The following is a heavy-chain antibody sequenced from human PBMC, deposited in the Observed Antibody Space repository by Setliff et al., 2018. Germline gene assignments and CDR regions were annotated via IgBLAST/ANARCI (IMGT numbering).Heavy chain of an antibody. CDR2: VDPEDGEK. Sequence: ASVKVSCKASGYTFSDYYMQWVRQAPGKGLEWMGRVDPEDGEKIYAEKFQGRVTITADTSTDTAYMELSSLRSEDTAVYYCATGSGDSSGYYPGLDYYYYMDVWGKGTTVTVSS. CDR1: GYTFSDYY. J-gene: IGHJ6*03. CDR3: ATGSGDSSGYYPGLDYYYYMDV. V-gene: IGHV1-69-2*01. D-gene: IGHD3-22*01.